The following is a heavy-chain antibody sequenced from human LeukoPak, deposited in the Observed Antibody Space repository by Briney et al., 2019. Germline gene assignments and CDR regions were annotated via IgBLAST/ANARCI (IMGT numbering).Heavy chain of an antibody. CDR2: ISGSGGST. CDR1: GFTFSSYA. V-gene: IGHV3-23*01. D-gene: IGHD3-10*01. CDR3: AKGKGWFGEIHAFDI. Sequence: GGSLRLSCAASGFTFSSYAMSWVRQAPGKGLEWVSAISGSGGSTYYADSVKGRFTISRDNPKNTLYLQMNSLRAEDTAVYYCAKGKGWFGEIHAFDIWGQGTMVTVSS. J-gene: IGHJ3*02.